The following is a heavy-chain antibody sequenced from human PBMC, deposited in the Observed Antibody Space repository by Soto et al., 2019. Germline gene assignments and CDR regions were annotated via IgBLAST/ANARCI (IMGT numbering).Heavy chain of an antibody. CDR1: GGTFSSYA. Sequence: QVQLVQSGAEVKKPGSSVKVSCKASGGTFSSYAISWVRQAPGQGLEWMGGIIPIFGTSNYAKKFQARVTITANESTSTAYMELSSLRSEDTAVYYCANGYCSSTSCYLGYYGMDVWGQGTTVTVSS. J-gene: IGHJ6*02. CDR2: IIPIFGTS. V-gene: IGHV1-69*01. CDR3: ANGYCSSTSCYLGYYGMDV. D-gene: IGHD2-2*01.